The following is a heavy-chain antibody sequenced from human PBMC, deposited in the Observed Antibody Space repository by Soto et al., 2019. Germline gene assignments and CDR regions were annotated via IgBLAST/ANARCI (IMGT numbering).Heavy chain of an antibody. D-gene: IGHD6-19*01. CDR3: AKDHGISVADYYFDY. Sequence: HVQLVESGGGVVQPGRSLRLSCAASGFTFSSYGMHWVRQAPGKGLEWVAVISYDGSNKYYADSVKGRFTISRDNSNNTLYLHMNSLTAEYAAEYYCAKDHGISVADYYFDYWGQLTLVTVSS. CDR1: GFTFSSYG. CDR2: ISYDGSNK. J-gene: IGHJ4*02. V-gene: IGHV3-30*18.